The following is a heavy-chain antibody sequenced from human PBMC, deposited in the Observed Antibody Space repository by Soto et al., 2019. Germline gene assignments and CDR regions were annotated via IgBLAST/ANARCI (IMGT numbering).Heavy chain of an antibody. CDR1: GGSISSGGYY. D-gene: IGHD3-16*01. CDR2: IYYSGST. Sequence: SETLSLTCTVSGGSISSGGYYWSWIRQHPGKGLEWIGYIYYSGSTYYNPSLKSRVTISVDTSKNQFSLKLSSVAAADTAVYYCARDLARYGMDVWGQGTTVTVSS. CDR3: ARDLARYGMDV. V-gene: IGHV4-31*03. J-gene: IGHJ6*02.